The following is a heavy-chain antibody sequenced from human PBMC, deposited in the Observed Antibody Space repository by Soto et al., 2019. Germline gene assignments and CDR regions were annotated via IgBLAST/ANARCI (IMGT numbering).Heavy chain of an antibody. J-gene: IGHJ3*02. CDR2: VYYSGTT. V-gene: IGHV4-59*01. Sequence: QVQLQESGPGLLKPSETLSLTCTVSGGSISSSYWSWIRQPPGKGLEWIAYVYYSGTTNYNPSLESRVTISIDTSTNQFPLRLTSVTAADTAVYYCARSVVHQWLVHDAFDIWGQGTLVTVSS. CDR3: ARSVVHQWLVHDAFDI. CDR1: GGSISSSY. D-gene: IGHD6-19*01.